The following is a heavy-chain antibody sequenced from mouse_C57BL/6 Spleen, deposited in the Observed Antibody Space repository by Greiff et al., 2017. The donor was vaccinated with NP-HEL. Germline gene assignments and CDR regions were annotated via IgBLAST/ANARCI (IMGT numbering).Heavy chain of an antibody. Sequence: VQLQQSGAELVKPGASVKLSCKASGYTFTSYWMHWVKQRPGRGLEWIGRIDPNSGGTKYNEKFKSKATLTVDKPSSTAYMQLSSLTSEDSAVYYCAREEFITTVVADYWGQGTTLTVSS. CDR2: IDPNSGGT. CDR1: GYTFTSYW. J-gene: IGHJ2*01. CDR3: AREEFITTVVADY. V-gene: IGHV1-72*01. D-gene: IGHD1-1*01.